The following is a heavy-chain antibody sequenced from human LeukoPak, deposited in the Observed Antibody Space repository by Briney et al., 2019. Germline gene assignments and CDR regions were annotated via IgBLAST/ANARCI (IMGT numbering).Heavy chain of an antibody. J-gene: IGHJ5*02. CDR3: ARDSSGWYRTTKNWFDP. D-gene: IGHD6-19*01. CDR1: GGSISSYY. V-gene: IGHV4-59*12. CDR2: IYYSGST. Sequence: SETLSLTCTVSGGSISSYYWSWIRQPPGKGLEWIGSIYYSGSTYYNPSLKSRVTISVDTSKNQFSLKLSSVTAADTAVYYCARDSSGWYRTTKNWFDPWGQGTLVTVSS.